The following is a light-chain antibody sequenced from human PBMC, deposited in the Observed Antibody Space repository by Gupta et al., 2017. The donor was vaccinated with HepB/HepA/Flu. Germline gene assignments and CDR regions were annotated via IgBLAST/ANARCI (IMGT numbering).Light chain of an antibody. J-gene: IGKJ5*01. V-gene: IGKV3-11*01. CDR2: DAS. Sequence: EIVLTQPPATLSLSPGERATLSCRASQSLSSYLAWYQQKPGQAPRLLIYDASNRATGIPARFSGSGSGTDFTLTISSLEPEDFAVYYCQQRSNWPSTFGQGTRLEIK. CDR1: QSLSSY. CDR3: QQRSNWPST.